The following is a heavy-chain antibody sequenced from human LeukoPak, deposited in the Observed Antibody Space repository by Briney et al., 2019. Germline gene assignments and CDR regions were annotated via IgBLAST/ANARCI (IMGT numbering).Heavy chain of an antibody. CDR2: INHSGST. D-gene: IGHD3-10*01. CDR1: GGSFSGYY. J-gene: IGHJ4*02. V-gene: IGHV4-34*01. Sequence: PSETLSLTCAVYGGSFSGYYWSWIRQPPGKGLEWIGEINHSGSTNYNPSLKSRVTISVDTSKNQFSLKLSSATAADTAVYYCARAFTMVRGVITPYYFDYWGQGTLVTVSS. CDR3: ARAFTMVRGVITPYYFDY.